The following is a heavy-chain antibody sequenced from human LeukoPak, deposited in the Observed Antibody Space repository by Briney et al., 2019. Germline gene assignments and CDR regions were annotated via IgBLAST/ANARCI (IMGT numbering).Heavy chain of an antibody. V-gene: IGHV3-33*01. J-gene: IGHJ4*02. D-gene: IGHD3-10*01. Sequence: GRSLRLSCAASGFTFSSYGMHWVRQAPGKGLEWVAVIWYDGSNKYYADSVKGRFTISRDNSKNTLYLQMNSLRAEDTAVYYCARVQGRFFGSGSYVGVDHWGQGTLVTVSS. CDR2: IWYDGSNK. CDR3: ARVQGRFFGSGSYVGVDH. CDR1: GFTFSSYG.